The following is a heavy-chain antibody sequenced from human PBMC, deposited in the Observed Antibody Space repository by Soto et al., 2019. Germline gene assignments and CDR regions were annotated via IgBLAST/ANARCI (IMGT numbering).Heavy chain of an antibody. V-gene: IGHV1-18*01. CDR1: GYSFNTYN. CDR2: ISNYNGNT. J-gene: IGHJ1*01. CDR3: AREGRAAVAGSVPCFPH. Sequence: QAQLVQTGAEAKKPGASVKVSCKTSGYSFNTYNINWLRQAPGQGLEWMGWISNYNGNTKYAQKVQGRVTMTTDTSTNTAYMELRSLRSDDTAVYYCAREGRAAVAGSVPCFPHRGQGTLVTVPS. D-gene: IGHD6-19*01.